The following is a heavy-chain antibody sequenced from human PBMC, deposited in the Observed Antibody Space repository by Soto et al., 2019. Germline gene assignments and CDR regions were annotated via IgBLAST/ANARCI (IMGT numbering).Heavy chain of an antibody. D-gene: IGHD3-10*01. Sequence: QVQLVQSGAEVKKPGSSVKVSCKASGGTFSSYAISWVRQAPGQGLEWMGGIIPIFGTANYAQKFQGRVTTTADESTSTAYMELSSLRSEDTAVYYCARSPRGQFRGDYGMDVWGQGTTVTVSS. CDR1: GGTFSSYA. CDR2: IIPIFGTA. CDR3: ARSPRGQFRGDYGMDV. V-gene: IGHV1-69*01. J-gene: IGHJ6*02.